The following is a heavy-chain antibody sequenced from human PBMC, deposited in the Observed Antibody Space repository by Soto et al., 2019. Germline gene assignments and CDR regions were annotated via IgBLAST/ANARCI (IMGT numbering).Heavy chain of an antibody. CDR2: IYYSGDT. CDR3: ARDGDCSGGSCYLGYGLDV. CDR1: GGSINSGGYY. J-gene: IGHJ6*02. V-gene: IGHV4-31*03. Sequence: QVQLQESGPGLVKPSQTLSLTCTVSGGSINSGGYYWSWIRQHPGKGLEWIGKIYYSGDTSYNPSLKSRATMSIDTSKSQFSQKMTSVTAADTAVYYCARDGDCSGGSCYLGYGLDVWGRGTTVTVSS. D-gene: IGHD2-15*01.